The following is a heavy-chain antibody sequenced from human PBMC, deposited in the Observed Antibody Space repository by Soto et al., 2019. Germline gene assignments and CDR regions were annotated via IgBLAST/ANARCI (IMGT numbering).Heavy chain of an antibody. CDR3: ARVGPWVPYYYDSSPYTFENWFDP. CDR2: IYHGGST. Sequence: SETLSLTCALSCYSIISGYYCGWLRQPPGEVLGWRGSIYHGGSTYYNPSLNSRVPLSIDMTNNHVSLILNSVTAADTAVYYCARVGPWVPYYYDSSPYTFENWFDPWGQGTLVTVSS. V-gene: IGHV4-38-2*01. D-gene: IGHD3-22*01. CDR1: CYSIISGYY. J-gene: IGHJ5*02.